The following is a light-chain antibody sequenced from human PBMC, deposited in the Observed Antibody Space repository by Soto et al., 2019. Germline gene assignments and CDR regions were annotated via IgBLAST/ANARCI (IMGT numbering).Light chain of an antibody. CDR1: QSVSGSY. V-gene: IGKV3-20*01. J-gene: IGKJ5*01. CDR2: GAS. Sequence: EIVLTQSPDTLSLSPGERAALSFSASQSVSGSYLAWYQQRPGQAPRLLIYGASSRATGIPDRFSGSGSGTDFSLTISRLEPEDFAVYYCQQYDNSPITFGQGTRREN. CDR3: QQYDNSPIT.